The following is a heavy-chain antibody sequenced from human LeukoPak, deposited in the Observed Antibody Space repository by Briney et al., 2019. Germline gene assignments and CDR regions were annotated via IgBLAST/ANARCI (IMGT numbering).Heavy chain of an antibody. D-gene: IGHD7-27*01. J-gene: IGHJ4*02. CDR3: ARPMGNDGGYFDY. V-gene: IGHV4-39*01. CDR2: IYYSGST. Sequence: PSETLSLTCTVSGGSISSSSYYWGWIRQPPGKGLEWIGSIYYSGSTYYNPSPKSRVTISVDTSKNQFSLKLRSVTAEDTAVYYCARPMGNDGGYFDYWGQGTLVTVSS. CDR1: GGSISSSSYY.